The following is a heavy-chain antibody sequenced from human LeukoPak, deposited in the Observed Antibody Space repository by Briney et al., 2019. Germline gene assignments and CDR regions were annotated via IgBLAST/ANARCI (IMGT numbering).Heavy chain of an antibody. CDR3: AREQWELYFDY. CDR1: GYTFTGYY. Sequence: ASVKVSCEASGYTFTGYYMHWMRQAPGQGLEWMGWINPNSGGTNYAQKFQGRVTMTRDTSISTAYMELSRLRSDDTAVYYCAREQWELYFDYWGQGTLVTVSS. CDR2: INPNSGGT. J-gene: IGHJ4*02. D-gene: IGHD1-26*01. V-gene: IGHV1-2*02.